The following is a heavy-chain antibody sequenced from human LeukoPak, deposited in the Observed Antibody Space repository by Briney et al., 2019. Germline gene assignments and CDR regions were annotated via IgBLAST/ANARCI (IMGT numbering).Heavy chain of an antibody. J-gene: IGHJ4*02. CDR2: ISAYNGNT. V-gene: IGHV1-18*01. CDR1: GYTFTSYG. CDR3: ARARKLRLGELSSDY. D-gene: IGHD3-16*02. Sequence: ASVKVSCKASGYTFTSYGISWVRQAPGQGLEWMGWISAYNGNTNYAQKLQGRVTMTTDTSTSTAYMELSRLRSDDTAVYYCARARKLRLGELSSDYWGQGTLVTVSS.